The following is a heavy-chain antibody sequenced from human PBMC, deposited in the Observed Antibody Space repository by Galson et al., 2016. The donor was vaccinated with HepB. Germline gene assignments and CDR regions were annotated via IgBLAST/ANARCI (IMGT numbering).Heavy chain of an antibody. Sequence: CAISGDSVSSDVGAWNWIRQSPSRGLEWLGRTYYRSHWYYDYAVAVKTRLVINPDTSRNQFSLQLSSVTPDDTAVFWCARDAPGSSYFDYWGQGALVTVSS. D-gene: IGHD1-14*01. J-gene: IGHJ4*02. CDR2: TYYRSHWYY. CDR3: ARDAPGSSYFDY. V-gene: IGHV6-1*01. CDR1: GDSVSSDVGA.